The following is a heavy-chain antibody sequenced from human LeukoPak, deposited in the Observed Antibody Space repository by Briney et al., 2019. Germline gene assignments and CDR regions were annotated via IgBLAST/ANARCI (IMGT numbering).Heavy chain of an antibody. CDR3: ARPLRYFDWLGAFDI. D-gene: IGHD3-9*01. J-gene: IGHJ3*02. Sequence: SETLSLTCTVSGYSISSGYYWGWIRQPPGKGLEWIGSIYHSGSTYYNPSLKSRVTISVDTSKNQFSLKLSSVTAADTAVYYCARPLRYFDWLGAFDIWGQGTMVTVSS. V-gene: IGHV4-38-2*02. CDR2: IYHSGST. CDR1: GYSISSGYY.